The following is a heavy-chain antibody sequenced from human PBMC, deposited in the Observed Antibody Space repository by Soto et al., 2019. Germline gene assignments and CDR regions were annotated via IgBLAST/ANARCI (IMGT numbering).Heavy chain of an antibody. Sequence: PGWALRVSSPASVFAFSIYSMNWVRQAPGKGRERVSSISSSSSYIYYAASVKGRFTISRDNDKHSLYLQMNSLRAEDTAVYYCARVRPDAFDIWGQGTMVTVSS. J-gene: IGHJ3*02. CDR2: ISSSSSYI. CDR3: ARVRPDAFDI. V-gene: IGHV3-21*01. CDR1: VFAFSIYS.